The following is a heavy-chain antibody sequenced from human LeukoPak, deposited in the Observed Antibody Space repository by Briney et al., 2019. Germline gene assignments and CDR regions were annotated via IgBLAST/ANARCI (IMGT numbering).Heavy chain of an antibody. J-gene: IGHJ4*02. V-gene: IGHV3-23*01. CDR2: ISGSGGST. CDR3: AKMVHTEQWLVPFDY. Sequence: GGFLRLSCAASGFTFSNFAMNWVRPAPGKGLEWVSTISGSGGSTYYADSVKGRFTISRDNSKNTLYLQMNSLRAEDTAVYYCAKMVHTEQWLVPFDYWGQGTLVTVSS. CDR1: GFTFSNFA. D-gene: IGHD6-19*01.